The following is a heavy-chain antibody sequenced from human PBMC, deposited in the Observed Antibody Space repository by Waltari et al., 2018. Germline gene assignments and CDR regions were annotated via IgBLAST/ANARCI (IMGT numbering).Heavy chain of an antibody. CDR2: IKSKTDGGTT. CDR1: GFPFSNAR. J-gene: IGHJ4*02. Sequence: EVQLVESGGGLVQPGGSLRLSCAASGFPFSNARMSWFRQAPGKGLEWVGRIKSKTDGGTTDYTAPVKGRFTISRDDSKNTLYLQMNSLKTEDTAVYYCTLRITGPGNYWGQGTLVTVSS. D-gene: IGHD1-20*01. V-gene: IGHV3-15*01. CDR3: TLRITGPGNY.